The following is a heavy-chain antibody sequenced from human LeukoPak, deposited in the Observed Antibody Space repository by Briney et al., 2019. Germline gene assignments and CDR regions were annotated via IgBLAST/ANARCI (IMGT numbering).Heavy chain of an antibody. CDR2: IIPIFGTA. J-gene: IGHJ4*02. V-gene: IGHV1-69*13. D-gene: IGHD5-12*01. Sequence: ASVRVFCKASGGTFSRYAISWVRQAPGQGLEWMGGIIPIFGTANYAQKFQGRVTITADESTSTAYMEVSSLRSEDTAVYYCARAYSGYDFFDYWGQGILVTVSS. CDR1: GGTFSRYA. CDR3: ARAYSGYDFFDY.